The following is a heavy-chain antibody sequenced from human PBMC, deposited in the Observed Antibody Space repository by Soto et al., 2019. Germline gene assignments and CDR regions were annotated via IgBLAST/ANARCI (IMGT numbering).Heavy chain of an antibody. V-gene: IGHV1-18*01. J-gene: IGHJ4*02. CDR3: ARDHRFLEWLPYFDY. Sequence: GASVKVSCKASGYTFTSYGISWVRQAPGQGLEWMGWISAYNDNTNYAQKLQGRVTMTTDTSTSTAYMELRSLRSDDTAVYYCARDHRFLEWLPYFDYWGQGTLVTVSS. CDR2: ISAYNDNT. CDR1: GYTFTSYG. D-gene: IGHD3-3*01.